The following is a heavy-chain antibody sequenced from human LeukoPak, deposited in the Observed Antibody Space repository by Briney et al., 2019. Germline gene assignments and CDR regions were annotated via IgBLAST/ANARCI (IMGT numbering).Heavy chain of an antibody. CDR1: GYTFTGYY. J-gene: IGHJ5*02. D-gene: IGHD3-9*01. V-gene: IGHV1-2*02. Sequence: ASVKVSCKASGYTFTGYYMHWVRQAPGQGLEWMGWINPNSGGTNYAQKFQGRVTMTRDTSISTAYMELSRLRSDDTAVYYCARDSDYDILTGRNNWFDPWGQGTLVTVSS. CDR2: INPNSGGT. CDR3: ARDSDYDILTGRNNWFDP.